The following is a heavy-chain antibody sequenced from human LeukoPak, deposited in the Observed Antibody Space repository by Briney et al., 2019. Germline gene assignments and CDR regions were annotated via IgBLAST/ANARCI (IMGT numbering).Heavy chain of an antibody. CDR2: INWNGGST. CDR1: GFTFSSYW. D-gene: IGHD3-10*01. J-gene: IGHJ6*03. Sequence: GGSLRLSCAASGFTFSSYWMSWVRQAPGKGLEWVSGINWNGGSTGYADSVKGRFTISRDNAKNSLYLQMNSLRAEDTALYYCARGVTWFGESYYMDVWGKGTTVTVSS. CDR3: ARGVTWFGESYYMDV. V-gene: IGHV3-20*04.